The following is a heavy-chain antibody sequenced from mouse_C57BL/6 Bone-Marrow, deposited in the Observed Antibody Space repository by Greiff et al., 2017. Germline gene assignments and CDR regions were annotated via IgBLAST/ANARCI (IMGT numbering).Heavy chain of an antibody. J-gene: IGHJ3*01. CDR2: IHPDSGST. Sequence: QVHLKQSGAELVRPGASVKLSCKASGYTFTSYWMHWVKQRPGQGLEWIGFIHPDSGSTNYNEKFKSKATLTVDKSSSTAYMQLSSLTSEDSAVDYCAKLACGSGPWFAYWGQGNVVTVSA. V-gene: IGHV1-64*01. D-gene: IGHD1-1*01. CDR3: AKLACGSGPWFAY. CDR1: GYTFTSYW.